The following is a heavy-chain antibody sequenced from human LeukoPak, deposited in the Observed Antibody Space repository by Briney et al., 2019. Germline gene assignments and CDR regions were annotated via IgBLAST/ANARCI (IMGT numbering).Heavy chain of an antibody. CDR1: GGSISSGSYY. CDR2: IYINGST. V-gene: IGHV4-61*02. D-gene: IGHD6-6*01. CDR3: AARRIAALLGYYMDV. Sequence: SETLSLTCSVSGGSISSGSYYWSWIRQPAGKRLEWIGRIYINGSTNYNPSLKSRVTISVDTSKNQFSLKLSSVTAADTAVYYCAARRIAALLGYYMDVWGKGTTVTVSS. J-gene: IGHJ6*03.